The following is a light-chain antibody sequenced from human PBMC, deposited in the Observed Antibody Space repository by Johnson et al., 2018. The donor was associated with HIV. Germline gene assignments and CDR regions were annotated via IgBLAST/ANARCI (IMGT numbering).Light chain of an antibody. CDR2: ENN. Sequence: QSVLTQPPSVSAAPGQKVTISCSGSSSNIGNNYESWYQQLPGTAPKLLIYENNKRPSGIPDRFSGSKSGTSATLGITGLQTGDEADYYCGTWDSSLSVYVFGTGTKVTVL. J-gene: IGLJ1*01. V-gene: IGLV1-51*02. CDR1: SSNIGNNY. CDR3: GTWDSSLSVYV.